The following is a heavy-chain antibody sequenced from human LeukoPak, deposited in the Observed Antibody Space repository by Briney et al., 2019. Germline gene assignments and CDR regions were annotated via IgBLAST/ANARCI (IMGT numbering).Heavy chain of an antibody. D-gene: IGHD2/OR15-2a*01. J-gene: IGHJ5*02. Sequence: SETLSLTCTVSGGSISSYYWSWIRQPPGKGLEWIGSFGHGRNAFYNPSLESRVTISVDTSKNQFSLRLSSVTAADTAIYYCGRHAPYSNYDLWGQGTLVTVSS. CDR2: FGHGRNA. V-gene: IGHV4-59*04. CDR1: GGSISSYY. CDR3: GRHAPYSNYDL.